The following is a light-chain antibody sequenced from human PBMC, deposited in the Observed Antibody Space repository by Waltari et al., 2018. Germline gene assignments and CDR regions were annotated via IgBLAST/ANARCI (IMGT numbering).Light chain of an antibody. J-gene: IGLJ3*02. CDR2: VHSDGSQ. CDR1: SGHSTNI. V-gene: IGLV4-69*01. Sequence: QLVLTQSPSASASLGASVKLTCTLSSGHSTNIIAWLQQQPEKGPRYLMNVHSDGSQNKGDVTPYRFSGSASGAEHYLTISRVQSEDEDDYYCQTGGHGTWVFGGGTTLTVL. CDR3: QTGGHGTWV.